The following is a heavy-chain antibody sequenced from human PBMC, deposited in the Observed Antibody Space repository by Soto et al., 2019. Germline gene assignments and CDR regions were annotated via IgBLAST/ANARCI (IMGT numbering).Heavy chain of an antibody. CDR2: IKSDGSSM. D-gene: IGHD5-18*01. Sequence: EVQLVESGGGLVQPGGSLRLSCAASGFTFSSYWMHWVRQVPGKGLVWVSRIKSDGSSMNYADSVKGRFTISRDNAKNTLYLQMNSLRAEDTAVYYYGRGIRNYYGMDVWGQGTTVTVSS. CDR1: GFTFSSYW. J-gene: IGHJ6*02. V-gene: IGHV3-74*01. CDR3: GRGIRNYYGMDV.